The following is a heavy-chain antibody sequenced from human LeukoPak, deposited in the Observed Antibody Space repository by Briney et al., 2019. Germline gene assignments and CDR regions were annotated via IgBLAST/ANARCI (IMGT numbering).Heavy chain of an antibody. D-gene: IGHD2-21*02. Sequence: GGSLRLSCAASGFTFSDYYMSWIRRAPGKGLEWGSYISGSGYTIYYADSVKGRFTISRDNAKKSLYLQMNSLRAEDTAVYYCASAGTAVPYWCQGTLVTVSS. V-gene: IGHV3-11*01. CDR3: ASAGTAVPY. J-gene: IGHJ4*02. CDR2: ISGSGYTI. CDR1: GFTFSDYY.